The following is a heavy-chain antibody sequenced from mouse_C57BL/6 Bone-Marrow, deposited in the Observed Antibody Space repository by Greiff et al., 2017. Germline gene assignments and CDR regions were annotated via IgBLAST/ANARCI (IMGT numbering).Heavy chain of an antibody. CDR2: IRSKANYSTT. CDR3: AGSMEGSDY. CDR1: GFTFTNYW. Sequence: DVQLVESGGGLVQPGGSMKLSCVASGFTFTNYWMNWVRQTPEKGLEWVAYIRSKANYSTTHYTVSVKGRFTISRDNSKSIVYLQMNTLRAEDTGIYYCAGSMEGSDYWGQGTTVTVSS. V-gene: IGHV6-6*02. D-gene: IGHD3-3*01. J-gene: IGHJ2*01.